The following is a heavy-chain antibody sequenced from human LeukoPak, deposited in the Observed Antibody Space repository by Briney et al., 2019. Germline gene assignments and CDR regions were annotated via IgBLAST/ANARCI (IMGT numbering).Heavy chain of an antibody. CDR1: GFTFSSYA. V-gene: IGHV3-23*01. CDR3: AIRRGGALDI. J-gene: IGHJ3*02. CDR2: ISTSGGST. Sequence: GGSLGLSCAASGFTFSSYAMSWVRQAPGKGLEWVSGISTSGGSTYYADSVKGRFTISRDNSKNTLYLQMSSLRAEDTAVYYCAIRRGGALDIWGQGTMVTVSS. D-gene: IGHD3-10*01.